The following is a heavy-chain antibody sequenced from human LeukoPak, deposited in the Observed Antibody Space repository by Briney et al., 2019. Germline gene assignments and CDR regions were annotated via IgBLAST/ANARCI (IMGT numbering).Heavy chain of an antibody. J-gene: IGHJ4*02. CDR1: GGSISSYY. CDR2: IYTSGST. Sequence: SETLSLTCTVSGGSISSYYWSWIRQPAGKGLEWIGRIYTSGSTNYNPSLKSRVTMSVDTSKNQFSLKLSSVTAADTAEYYCARDSGIAAAGDYYFDYWGQGTLVTVSS. D-gene: IGHD6-13*01. V-gene: IGHV4-4*07. CDR3: ARDSGIAAAGDYYFDY.